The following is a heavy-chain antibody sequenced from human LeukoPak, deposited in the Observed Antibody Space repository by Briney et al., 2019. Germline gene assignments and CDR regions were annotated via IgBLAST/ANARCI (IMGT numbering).Heavy chain of an antibody. J-gene: IGHJ6*03. CDR1: GFTFSSSD. CDR3: AKRGNPTMGHRYLDV. CDR2: IRHSDSNT. Sequence: GGSLRLSCAASGFTFSSSDMSWVRQAPGSGLEWVSSIRHSDSNTYYADSVMGRFTISRDNSKNTLYLQMNSLSAEDTAVYYCAKRGNPTMGHRYLDVWGKGTTVSVSS. V-gene: IGHV3-23*05. D-gene: IGHD3-10*01.